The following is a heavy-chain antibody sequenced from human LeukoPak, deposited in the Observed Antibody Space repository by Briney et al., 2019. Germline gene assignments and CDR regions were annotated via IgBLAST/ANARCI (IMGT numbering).Heavy chain of an antibody. CDR2: ISYDGSNK. J-gene: IGHJ3*02. CDR1: GFTFSSYA. Sequence: GGSLRLYCTASGFTFSSYAMHWVRQAPGKGLEWVAVISYDGSNKYYADSVKGRFTISRDNSKNTLYLQMNSLRAEDTAVYYCARDAIIQGAFDIWGQGTMVTVSS. CDR3: ARDAIIQGAFDI. V-gene: IGHV3-30*04. D-gene: IGHD5-12*01.